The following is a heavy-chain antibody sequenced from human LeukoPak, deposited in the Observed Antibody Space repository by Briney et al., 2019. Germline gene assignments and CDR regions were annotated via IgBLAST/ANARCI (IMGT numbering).Heavy chain of an antibody. D-gene: IGHD5-18*01. Sequence: PSETLSLTCTVSGGSISSYYWSWIRQPPGKGLEGIGYIYYSGSTNYNPSLKSRVTISVDTSKNQFSLKLSSVTAADTAVYYCARFTRGYSYGTGFDIWGQGTMVTVSS. CDR1: GGSISSYY. CDR2: IYYSGST. V-gene: IGHV4-59*01. J-gene: IGHJ3*02. CDR3: ARFTRGYSYGTGFDI.